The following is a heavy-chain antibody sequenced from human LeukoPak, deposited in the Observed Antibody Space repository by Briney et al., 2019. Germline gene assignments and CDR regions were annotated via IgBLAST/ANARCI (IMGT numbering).Heavy chain of an antibody. CDR2: IDYDGITT. CDR3: THLGWFDP. J-gene: IGHJ5*02. Sequence: PGGSLRLSCAASGFTFSNYGMHWVRQAPGKGLAWVSRIDYDGITTTYADSVKGRFTISRDNAKNTLYLQMNSLRAEDTAVYYCTHLGWFDPWGQGTLVTVSS. CDR1: GFTFSNYG. V-gene: IGHV3-74*01.